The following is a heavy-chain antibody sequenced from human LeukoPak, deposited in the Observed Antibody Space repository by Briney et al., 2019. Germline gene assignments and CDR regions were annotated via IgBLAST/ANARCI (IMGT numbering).Heavy chain of an antibody. CDR2: ISGSGGST. D-gene: IGHD1-26*01. Sequence: GGSLRLSCAASGFTFSSYAMSWVRQAPGKGLEWVSAISGSGGSTYYADSVKGRFTISRDNSKNTLYLQMNSLRAEDAAVYYCATSGSYVPAVFDYWGQGTLVTVSS. J-gene: IGHJ4*02. V-gene: IGHV3-23*01. CDR1: GFTFSSYA. CDR3: ATSGSYVPAVFDY.